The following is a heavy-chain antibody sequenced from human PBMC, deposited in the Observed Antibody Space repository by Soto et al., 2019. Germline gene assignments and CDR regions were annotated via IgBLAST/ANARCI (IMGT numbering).Heavy chain of an antibody. V-gene: IGHV1-69*13. CDR1: GGTFSSYA. CDR3: ARSAGYSYGYVGYYGMDV. Sequence: SVKVSCKASGGTFSSYAISWVRQAPGQGLEWMGGIIPIFGTANYAQKFQGRVTITADESTSTAYMELSSLRSEDTAVYYCARSAGYSYGYVGYYGMDVWGQGTTVTVSS. D-gene: IGHD5-18*01. J-gene: IGHJ6*02. CDR2: IIPIFGTA.